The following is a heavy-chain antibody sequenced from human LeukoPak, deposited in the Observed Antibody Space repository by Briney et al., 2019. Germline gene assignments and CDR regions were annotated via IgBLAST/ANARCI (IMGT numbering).Heavy chain of an antibody. D-gene: IGHD3-3*01. CDR2: INPSGGST. CDR3: ARRRNYDFWSGKDTYGMDV. CDR1: GYTFTGYY. Sequence: ASVKVSCKASGYTFTGYYMHWVRQAPGQGLEWMGIINPSGGSTSYAQKFQGRVTMTRDTSTSTVYMELSSLRSEDTAVYYCARRRNYDFWSGKDTYGMDVWGQGTTVTVSS. J-gene: IGHJ6*02. V-gene: IGHV1-46*01.